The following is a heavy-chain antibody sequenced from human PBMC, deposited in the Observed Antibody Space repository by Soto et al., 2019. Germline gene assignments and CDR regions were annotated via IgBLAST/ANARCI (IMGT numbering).Heavy chain of an antibody. CDR1: GGSISISNW. CDR2: IYHNGNT. Sequence: QVQLQESGPGLAKTSGTLSLTCAVSGGSISISNWWSLVRQSPRKGLEWVGEIYHNGNTNYNPSLKSRVTISVEKSKNQFSLELRSVTAADTAVYYCARARGAIFGVVIRNWCDPWGQGTMVTVS. CDR3: ARARGAIFGVVIRNWCDP. J-gene: IGHJ5*02. D-gene: IGHD3-3*01. V-gene: IGHV4-4*02.